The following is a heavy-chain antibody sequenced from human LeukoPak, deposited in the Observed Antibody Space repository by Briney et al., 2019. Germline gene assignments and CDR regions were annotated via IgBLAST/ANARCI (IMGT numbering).Heavy chain of an antibody. CDR2: IYYSGST. CDR3: ARYYYGSGIEDWFDP. V-gene: IGHV4-30-4*08. J-gene: IGHJ5*02. D-gene: IGHD3-10*01. Sequence: SETLSLTCTVSGGSISSGDYYWGWLRQPPGRGREWIGYIYYSGSTYYNPSLKSPVTISVDTSKNQFSLKLSSVTAADTAVYYCARYYYGSGIEDWFDPWGQGTLVTVSS. CDR1: GGSISSGDYY.